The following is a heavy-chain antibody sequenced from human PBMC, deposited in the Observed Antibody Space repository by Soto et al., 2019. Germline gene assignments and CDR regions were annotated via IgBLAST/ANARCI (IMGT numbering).Heavy chain of an antibody. Sequence: PSETLSLTCTVSGGSISSGGYYWTWIRQHPGKGLEWSGYNDYSGITYYNPSLKSRVTISLDTSKNQFSLKLSSVTAADTAVYYCARGSSIAGLYYGMDVWGKGTTVTVSS. J-gene: IGHJ6*04. CDR1: GGSISSGGYY. CDR3: ARGSSIAGLYYGMDV. D-gene: IGHD6-6*01. V-gene: IGHV4-31*03. CDR2: NDYSGIT.